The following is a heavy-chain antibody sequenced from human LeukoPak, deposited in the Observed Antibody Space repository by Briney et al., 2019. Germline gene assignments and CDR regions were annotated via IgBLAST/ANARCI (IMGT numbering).Heavy chain of an antibody. Sequence: PGRSLRLSCAASGFTFRNYAIHWVRQAPGKGLEWVAVLSYDGSNKFYADAVKGRFTISRGNSKNTLWLQMNSLRAEDTAVYYCARSDQAYSLYYYHAMDVWGQGVTVTVSS. CDR1: GFTFRNYA. D-gene: IGHD5-18*01. J-gene: IGHJ6*02. V-gene: IGHV3-30-3*01. CDR3: ARSDQAYSLYYYHAMDV. CDR2: LSYDGSNK.